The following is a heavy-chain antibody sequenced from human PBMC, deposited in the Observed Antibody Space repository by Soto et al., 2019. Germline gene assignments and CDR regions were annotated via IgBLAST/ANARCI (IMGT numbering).Heavy chain of an antibody. Sequence: GESLKISCKGSGYSFTSYWIGWVRQMPGKGLEWMGIIYPGDSDTRYSPSFQGQVTISADKSISTAYLQWSSLKASDTAMYYCARQGQWLATYNLFDPWGQGTLVTVSS. CDR1: GYSFTSYW. D-gene: IGHD6-19*01. V-gene: IGHV5-51*01. CDR2: IYPGDSDT. CDR3: ARQGQWLATYNLFDP. J-gene: IGHJ5*02.